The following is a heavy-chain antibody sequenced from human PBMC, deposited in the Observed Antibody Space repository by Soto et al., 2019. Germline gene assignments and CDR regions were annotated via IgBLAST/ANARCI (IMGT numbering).Heavy chain of an antibody. J-gene: IGHJ3*01. Sequence: QVQLQESGPGLVKPSGTLSLTCAVSGDSFSNSRWWTWVRQPLGQGLEWVGDIYHSGATNYNPSLKSRVCIPVDKSQNQFSLKVSSVTAADTAVYYCASSTGWYRHDAWGQGTLVTVSS. CDR1: GDSFSNSRW. V-gene: IGHV4-4*02. CDR2: IYHSGAT. CDR3: ASSTGWYRHDA. D-gene: IGHD6-19*01.